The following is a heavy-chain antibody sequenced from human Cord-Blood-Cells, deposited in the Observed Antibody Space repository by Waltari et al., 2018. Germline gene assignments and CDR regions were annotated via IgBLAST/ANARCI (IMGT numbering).Heavy chain of an antibody. CDR1: GGSISRGGYY. Sequence: QVQLQESGPGLVKPSQTLSLTCTVSGGSISRGGYYWSWIRQHQGKGLEWIGYIYYSGSTYYNPSLKSRVTISVDTSKNQFSLKLSSVTAADTAVYYCAREVGIAAAGSEYYYYGMDVWGQGTTVTVSS. CDR3: AREVGIAAAGSEYYYYGMDV. D-gene: IGHD6-13*01. J-gene: IGHJ6*02. V-gene: IGHV4-31*03. CDR2: IYYSGST.